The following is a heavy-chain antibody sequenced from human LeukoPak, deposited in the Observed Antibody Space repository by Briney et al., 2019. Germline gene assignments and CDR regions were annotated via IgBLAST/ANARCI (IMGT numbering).Heavy chain of an antibody. D-gene: IGHD1-26*01. CDR2: INPNTGGT. Sequence: ASVNVSCKASGYTFTDYYINWLRQAPGQGLEWMGWINPNTGGTNYALKFQGRVTLTRDTSISTAYMDLSSLRSDDTAVYYCARGRESGNYFWFDPWGQGTLVTVSS. CDR1: GYTFTDYY. J-gene: IGHJ5*02. CDR3: ARGRESGNYFWFDP. V-gene: IGHV1-2*02.